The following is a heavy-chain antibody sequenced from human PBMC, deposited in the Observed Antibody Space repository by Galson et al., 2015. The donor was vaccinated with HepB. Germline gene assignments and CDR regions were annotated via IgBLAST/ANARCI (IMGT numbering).Heavy chain of an antibody. J-gene: IGHJ4*02. Sequence: SLRLSCAASGFTFSSYAMNWVRQAPGKGLEWVSGISGGVGNTYYADSVKGRFTISRDNSKNTLYLQMNSLRAEETAVYHCVKDEKGWLPTSLDYWGQGTLVTVSS. CDR3: VKDEKGWLPTSLDY. V-gene: IGHV3-23*01. CDR1: GFTFSSYA. CDR2: ISGGVGNT. D-gene: IGHD5-12*01.